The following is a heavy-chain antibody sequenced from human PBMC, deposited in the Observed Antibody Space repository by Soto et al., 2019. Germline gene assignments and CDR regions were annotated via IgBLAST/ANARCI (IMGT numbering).Heavy chain of an antibody. CDR2: IDPSDSQT. CDR3: ARQIYDSDTGPNFQYYFDS. CDR1: GYSFAGYW. V-gene: IGHV5-10-1*01. J-gene: IGHJ4*02. D-gene: IGHD3-22*01. Sequence: GESLKISCKGSGYSFAGYWITWVRQKPGKGLEWMGRIDPSDSQTYYSPSFRGHVTISVTKSITTVFLQWSSLRASDTAMYYCARQIYDSDTGPNFQYYFDSWGQGTPVTVSS.